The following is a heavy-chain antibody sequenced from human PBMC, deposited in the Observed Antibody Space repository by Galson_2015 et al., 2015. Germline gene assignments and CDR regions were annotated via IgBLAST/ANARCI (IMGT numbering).Heavy chain of an antibody. CDR2: IYYSGST. J-gene: IGHJ4*02. Sequence: ETLSLTCTVSGGSISSSSYYWGWIRQPPGKGLEWIGSIYYSGSTYYNPSLKSRVAISVDKSKNQFSLKLSSVTAADAAVYYCARETTGTITGDSFDYWGQGTLVTVSS. D-gene: IGHD7-27*01. CDR3: ARETTGTITGDSFDY. V-gene: IGHV4-39*07. CDR1: GGSISSSSYY.